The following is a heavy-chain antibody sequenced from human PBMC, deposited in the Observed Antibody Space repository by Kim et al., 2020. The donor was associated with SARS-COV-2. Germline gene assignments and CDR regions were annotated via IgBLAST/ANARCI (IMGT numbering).Heavy chain of an antibody. V-gene: IGHV4-59*01. J-gene: IGHJ4*02. CDR1: GGSISSYY. D-gene: IGHD3-10*01. Sequence: SETLSLTCTVSGGSISSYYWSWIRQPPGKGLEWIGYIYYSGSTNYNPSLKSRVTISVDTSKNQFSLRLSSVTAADTAVYYCARDLLYGSGSDGFDYWGQGTLVT. CDR3: ARDLLYGSGSDGFDY. CDR2: IYYSGST.